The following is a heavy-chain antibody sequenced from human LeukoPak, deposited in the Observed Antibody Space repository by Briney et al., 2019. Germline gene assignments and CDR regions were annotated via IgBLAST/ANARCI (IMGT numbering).Heavy chain of an antibody. Sequence: GGSLRLSCAASGFTFSNYWMSWVRQAPGKGLEWVAVISYDGSNKYYADSVKGRFTISRDNSKNTLYLQMNSLRAEDTAVYYCAKAAAGQKEYYFDYWGQGTLVTVSS. CDR1: GFTFSNYW. D-gene: IGHD6-13*01. CDR2: ISYDGSNK. CDR3: AKAAAGQKEYYFDY. V-gene: IGHV3-30*18. J-gene: IGHJ4*02.